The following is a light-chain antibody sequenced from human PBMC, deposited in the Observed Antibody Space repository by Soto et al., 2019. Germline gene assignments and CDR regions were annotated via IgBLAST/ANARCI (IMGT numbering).Light chain of an antibody. CDR3: QQYGRAVWT. J-gene: IGKJ1*01. Sequence: DIVVTQSPGTLSLSPGERATLSCRTTQSVANNHVAWYQQRPGQAPRLVIYGASSRAAGIPDRFSGSGFGTDSTLTISRLEPEDSAVYYCQQYGRAVWTFGQGTKVDIK. CDR1: QSVANNH. V-gene: IGKV3-20*01. CDR2: GAS.